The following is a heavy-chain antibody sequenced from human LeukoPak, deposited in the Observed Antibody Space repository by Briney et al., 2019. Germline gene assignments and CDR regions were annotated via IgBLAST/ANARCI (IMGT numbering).Heavy chain of an antibody. D-gene: IGHD1-26*01. CDR2: ISSSSSTI. CDR3: ASREDGDY. J-gene: IGHJ4*02. Sequence: GGSLRLSCAASGFTFSSYSMNWVRQAPGKGLEWVSYISSSSSTIYYADSVKGRFTISRDNAKNSLYPQMNSLRAEDTAVYYCASREDGDYWGQGTLVAVSS. V-gene: IGHV3-48*01. CDR1: GFTFSSYS.